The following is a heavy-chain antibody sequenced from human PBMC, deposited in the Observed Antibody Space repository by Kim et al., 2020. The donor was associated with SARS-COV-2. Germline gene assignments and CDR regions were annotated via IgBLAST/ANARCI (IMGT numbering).Heavy chain of an antibody. CDR1: GYTFTGYY. D-gene: IGHD2-2*01. CDR3: AREIVVVPALLEDY. V-gene: IGHV1-2*02. J-gene: IGHJ4*02. Sequence: ASVKVSCKASGYTFTGYYMHWVRQAPGQGLEWMGWINPNSGGTNYAQKFQGRVTMTRDTSISTAYMELSRLSSDDTAVYYCAREIVVVPALLEDYWGQGTLVTVSS. CDR2: INPNSGGT.